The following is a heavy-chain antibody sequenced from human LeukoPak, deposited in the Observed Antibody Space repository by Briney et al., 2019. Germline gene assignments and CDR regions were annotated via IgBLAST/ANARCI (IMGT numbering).Heavy chain of an antibody. J-gene: IGHJ4*02. CDR3: AKVETAAAATLRGFDY. CDR1: GFTFSSYA. V-gene: IGHV3-23*01. CDR2: IGGSGGST. Sequence: GGSLRLSCAASGFTFSSYAMSWVRRAPGKELEWVSSIGGSGGSTYYADSVKGRFTISRDNSKNTLYLQMNSLRAEDTAVYYCAKVETAAAATLRGFDYWGQGTLVTVSS. D-gene: IGHD6-13*01.